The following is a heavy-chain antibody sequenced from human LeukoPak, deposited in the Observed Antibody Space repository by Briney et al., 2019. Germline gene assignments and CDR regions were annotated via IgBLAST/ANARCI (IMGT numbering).Heavy chain of an antibody. J-gene: IGHJ5*02. CDR1: GGSFSGYY. V-gene: IGHV4-34*01. D-gene: IGHD2-2*01. CDR3: ARDVIVPAANGVFDP. CDR2: TNHSGST. Sequence: SETLSLTCAVYGGSFSGYYWSWIRQPPGKGLEWIGETNHSGSTNYNPSLKSRVTISVDTSKNQFSLKLSSVTAADTAVYYCARDVIVPAANGVFDPWGQGTLVTVSS.